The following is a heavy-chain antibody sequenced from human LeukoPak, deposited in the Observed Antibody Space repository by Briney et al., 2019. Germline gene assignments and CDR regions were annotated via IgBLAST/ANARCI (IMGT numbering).Heavy chain of an antibody. Sequence: GGSLRLACAASGFTLSSYSMNWVRQAPGKGLEWLSSISGNSIYIYYADAVKGRFTISRDNTNNSLYLQMNSLSAEDTGVYFCATGYDFWSGDYPSGWGQGTMVTVSS. J-gene: IGHJ3*01. CDR3: ATGYDFWSGDYPSG. CDR1: GFTLSSYS. CDR2: ISGNSIYI. V-gene: IGHV3-21*04. D-gene: IGHD3-3*01.